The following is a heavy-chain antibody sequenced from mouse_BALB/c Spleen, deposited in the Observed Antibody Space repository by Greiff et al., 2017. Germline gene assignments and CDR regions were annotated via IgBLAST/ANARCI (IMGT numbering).Heavy chain of an antibody. J-gene: IGHJ2*01. CDR1: GFNIQDTY. CDR2: IDPANGNT. CDR3: ARGQLGRGDRKNY. V-gene: IGHV14-3*02. Sequence: VQLQQSGAELVKPGASVKLSCPASGFNIQDTYMHWVQQRPEQGLEWIGRIDPANGNTKSDPKFQGKATITADTSSNTASLQLSSLTSEDTAVYYCARGQLGRGDRKNYWGQGTTRTVSS. D-gene: IGHD4-1*02.